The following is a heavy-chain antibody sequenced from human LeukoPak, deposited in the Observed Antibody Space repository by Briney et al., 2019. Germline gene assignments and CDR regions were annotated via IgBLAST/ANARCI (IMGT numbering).Heavy chain of an antibody. J-gene: IGHJ4*02. Sequence: GSSVKVSCKASGGPFSSYAISWVRQAPGQGLEWMGRIIPILGTANYAQKFQGRVTITTDESTSTAYMELSSLRSEDAVVYYCARGQIAVAGSHFDYWGQGTLVTVSS. D-gene: IGHD6-19*01. V-gene: IGHV1-69*11. CDR1: GGPFSSYA. CDR2: IIPILGTA. CDR3: ARGQIAVAGSHFDY.